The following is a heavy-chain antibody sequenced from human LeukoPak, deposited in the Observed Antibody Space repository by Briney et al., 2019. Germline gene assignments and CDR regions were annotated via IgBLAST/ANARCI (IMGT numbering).Heavy chain of an antibody. V-gene: IGHV3-11*06. CDR1: GFIFSDYY. CDR2: ISGDSSNT. CDR3: ARLHSIAAAGTYDY. Sequence: GGSLRLSCAASGFIFSDYYMTWIRQAPGEGLDWISYISGDSSNTIYADSVRGRFTVSRDNAKNSLYLQMNSLRAEDTAIYYCARLHSIAAAGTYDYWGQGTLVTVSS. D-gene: IGHD6-13*01. J-gene: IGHJ4*02.